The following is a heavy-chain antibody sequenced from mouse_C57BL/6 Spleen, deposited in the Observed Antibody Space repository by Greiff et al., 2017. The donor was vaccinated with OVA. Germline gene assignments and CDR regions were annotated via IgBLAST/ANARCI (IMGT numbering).Heavy chain of an antibody. V-gene: IGHV1-55*01. D-gene: IGHD2-4*01. CDR1: GYTFTSYW. CDR2: IDPGSGST. J-gene: IGHJ3*01. CDR3: ARDYDCDGAWFAY. Sequence: QVQLQQPGAELVKPGASVKMSCKASGYTFTSYWITWVKQRPGQGLEWIGDIDPGSGSTNYNEKFKSKATLTVDTSSSTAYMQLSSLTSEDSAVYYCARDYDCDGAWFAYWGQGTLVTVSA.